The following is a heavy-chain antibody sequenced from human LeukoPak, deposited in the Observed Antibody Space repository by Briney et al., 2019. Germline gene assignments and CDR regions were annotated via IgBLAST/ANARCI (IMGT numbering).Heavy chain of an antibody. J-gene: IGHJ4*02. V-gene: IGHV4-39*07. D-gene: IGHD3-16*01. CDR2: IYYSGST. Sequence: PSETLSLTCTVSGDSISSSSYYWGWIRQPPGKGLEWIGSIYYSGSTYYNPSLKSRVTISVDTSKNQFSLKLSSVTAADTAVYYCARVGGGEQSLDYWGQGTLVTVSS. CDR1: GDSISSSSYY. CDR3: ARVGGGEQSLDY.